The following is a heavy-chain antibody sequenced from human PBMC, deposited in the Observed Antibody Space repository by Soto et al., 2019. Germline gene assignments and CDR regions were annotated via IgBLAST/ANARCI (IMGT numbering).Heavy chain of an antibody. Sequence: QVQLVESGGGVVQPGRSLRLSCVASGFTFSSYGLHWVRKAPGKGLEWVAVISYDGSNKNYADSVKGRFTISRDNSKNTLYLQMNSLRAEDTAVYYCAKDPGYCSGGSCTGYFDYWGQGTLVTVSS. D-gene: IGHD2-15*01. CDR2: ISYDGSNK. V-gene: IGHV3-30*18. J-gene: IGHJ4*02. CDR3: AKDPGYCSGGSCTGYFDY. CDR1: GFTFSSYG.